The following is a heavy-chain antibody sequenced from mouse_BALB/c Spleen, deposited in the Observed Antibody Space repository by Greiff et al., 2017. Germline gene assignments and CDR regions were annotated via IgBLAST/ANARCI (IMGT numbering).Heavy chain of an antibody. CDR3: ASGYGLYYYAMDY. J-gene: IGHJ4*01. CDR2: ISSGGSYT. V-gene: IGHV5-6*01. Sequence: EVQLQESGGDLVKPGGSLKLSCAASGFTFSSYGMSWVRQTPDKRLEWVATISSGGSYTYYPDSVKGRFTISRDNAKNTLYLQMSSLKSEDTAMYYCASGYGLYYYAMDYWGQGTSVTVSS. CDR1: GFTFSSYG. D-gene: IGHD2-10*02.